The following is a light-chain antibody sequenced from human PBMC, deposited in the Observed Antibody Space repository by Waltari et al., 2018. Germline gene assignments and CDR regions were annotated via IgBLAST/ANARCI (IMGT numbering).Light chain of an antibody. CDR3: QSWGTGIPWV. CDR2: LNSDGSH. CDR1: SGPSSYA. Sequence: QLVLTQSPSASASLGASVQPTCTLSSGPSSYAIAWHQQQPEKGPRYLMKLNSDGSHSKGDGIPDRFSGSSSGAERSLTISNLQSEDEADYYCQSWGTGIPWVFGGGTKLTVL. J-gene: IGLJ3*02. V-gene: IGLV4-69*01.